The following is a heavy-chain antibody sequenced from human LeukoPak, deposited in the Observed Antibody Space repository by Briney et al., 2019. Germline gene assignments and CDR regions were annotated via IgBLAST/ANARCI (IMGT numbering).Heavy chain of an antibody. CDR2: IYYSGST. D-gene: IGHD2/OR15-2a*01. J-gene: IGHJ4*02. CDR1: GGSISTYY. Sequence: SETLSLTCTVSGGSISTYYWTWIRQPPGKGLEWIGYIYYSGSTNYNPSLKSRVTMSVDTSKNQFSLKLSSLTAADTAVYYCARRRAVPGFYYFDYWGQGTLVTVSS. CDR3: ARRRAVPGFYYFDY. V-gene: IGHV4-59*08.